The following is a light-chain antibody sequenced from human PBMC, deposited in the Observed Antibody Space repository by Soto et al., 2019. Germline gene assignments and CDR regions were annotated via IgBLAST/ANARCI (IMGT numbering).Light chain of an antibody. CDR3: SSYSNRDTYVI. CDR1: NNDVGAYTY. J-gene: IGLJ2*01. CDR2: EVS. Sequence: QSALTQPASVSGSPGQSITISCTGTNNDVGAYTYVSWYQQHPGKAPRLIIYEVSERPSGVPDRFSGSKSGNTASLTVSGLRSDDEGDYYCSSYSNRDTYVIFGGGTKLTVL. V-gene: IGLV2-8*01.